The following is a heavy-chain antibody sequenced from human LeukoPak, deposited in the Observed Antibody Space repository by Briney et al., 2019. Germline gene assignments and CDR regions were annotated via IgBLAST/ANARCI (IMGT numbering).Heavy chain of an antibody. CDR3: ARAPYYYDSSGYADY. D-gene: IGHD3-22*01. CDR1: GGSFSGYY. CDR2: INHSGST. Sequence: PSETLSLTCAVYGGSFSGYYWGWIRQPPGKGLEWIGEINHSGSTNYNPSLKSRVTISVDTSKNQFSLKLSSVTAADTAVYYCARAPYYYDSSGYADYWGQGTLVTVSS. J-gene: IGHJ4*02. V-gene: IGHV4-34*01.